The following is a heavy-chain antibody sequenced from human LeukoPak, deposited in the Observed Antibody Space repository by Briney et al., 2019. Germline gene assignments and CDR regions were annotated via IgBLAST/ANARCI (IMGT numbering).Heavy chain of an antibody. V-gene: IGHV3-43D*03. CDR2: ISWDGGST. Sequence: PGGSLRLSCAASGFTFDDYAMHWVRQAPGKGLEWVSLISWDGGSTYYADSVKGRFTISRDNSKNSLYLQMNSLRAEDTALYYCAINPASVVPAADPSGAFDIWGQGTMVTVSS. CDR3: AINPASVVPAADPSGAFDI. CDR1: GFTFDDYA. D-gene: IGHD2-2*01. J-gene: IGHJ3*02.